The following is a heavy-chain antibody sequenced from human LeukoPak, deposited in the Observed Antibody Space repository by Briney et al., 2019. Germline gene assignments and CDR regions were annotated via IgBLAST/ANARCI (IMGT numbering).Heavy chain of an antibody. CDR1: GYTFTSYG. CDR3: ARFTFWSGYYPFDY. V-gene: IGHV1-18*01. CDR2: ISAYNGNT. J-gene: IGHJ4*02. D-gene: IGHD3-3*01. Sequence: VASVKVSCKASGYTFTSYGISWVRQAPGQGLEWMGWISAYNGNTNYAQKLQGRVTMTTDTSTSTAYMELRSLRSDDTAVYYCARFTFWSGYYPFDYWGQGTLATVSS.